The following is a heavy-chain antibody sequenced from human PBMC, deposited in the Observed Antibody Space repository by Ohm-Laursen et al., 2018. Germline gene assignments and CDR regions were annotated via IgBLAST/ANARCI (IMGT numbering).Heavy chain of an antibody. V-gene: IGHV1-18*01. CDR1: GYTFTSYG. CDR3: ARDRSPPLDPYSGYGTWRFFDYYYYGMDV. CDR2: ISAYNGNT. D-gene: IGHD5-12*01. Sequence: ASVKVSCKASGYTFTSYGISWVRQAPGQGLEWMGWISAYNGNTNYAQKLQGRVTMTTDTSTSTAYMELRSLRSDDTAVYYCARDRSPPLDPYSGYGTWRFFDYYYYGMDVWGQGTTVTVSS. J-gene: IGHJ6*02.